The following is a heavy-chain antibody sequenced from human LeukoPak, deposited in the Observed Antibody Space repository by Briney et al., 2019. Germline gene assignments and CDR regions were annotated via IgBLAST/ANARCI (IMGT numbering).Heavy chain of an antibody. D-gene: IGHD6-19*01. J-gene: IGHJ5*02. CDR2: IFYSGST. V-gene: IGHV4-39*01. CDR1: GGSISTSRYY. Sequence: PSETLSLTCTVSGGSISTSRYYWGWIRQPPGKGLEWIGSIFYSGSTYYNPSLKSRVTISVDASKKQFSLKLSSVTAADTAVYYCASVLSGIAVAGSFDPWGQGTLVTVSS. CDR3: ASVLSGIAVAGSFDP.